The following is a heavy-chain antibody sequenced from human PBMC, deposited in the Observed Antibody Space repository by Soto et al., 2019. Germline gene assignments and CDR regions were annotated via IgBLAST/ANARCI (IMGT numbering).Heavy chain of an antibody. Sequence: QVQLVESGGGVVQPGRSLRLSCAASGLIFNNYAMHWVRQAPGKGLEWVAVISYDGSKKYYADSVKGRFTISRDNSKNTVFLQMNSLETEDTAVYYCAKGTGGDVWGQGTTVTVSS. V-gene: IGHV3-30*18. J-gene: IGHJ6*02. CDR2: ISYDGSKK. CDR1: GLIFNNYA. CDR3: AKGTGGDV. D-gene: IGHD3-10*01.